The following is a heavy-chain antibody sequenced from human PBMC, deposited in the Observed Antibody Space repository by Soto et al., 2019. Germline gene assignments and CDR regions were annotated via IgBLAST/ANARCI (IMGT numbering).Heavy chain of an antibody. CDR2: ISSSSSYI. CDR3: ASTNCSCGSCYSHYFDY. Sequence: PGGSLRLSCAASGFTFSSYSMNWVRQAPGKGLEWVSSISSSSSYIYYADSVKGRFTISRDNAKNSLYLQMNSLRAEDTAVYYCASTNCSCGSCYSHYFDYWGQGTLVTVS. CDR1: GFTFSSYS. D-gene: IGHD2-15*01. J-gene: IGHJ4*02. V-gene: IGHV3-21*01.